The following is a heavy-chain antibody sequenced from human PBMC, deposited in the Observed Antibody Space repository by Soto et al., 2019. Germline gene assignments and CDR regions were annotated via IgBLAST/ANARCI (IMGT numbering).Heavy chain of an antibody. CDR1: GFTFSSYA. D-gene: IGHD3-10*01. J-gene: IGHJ6*02. CDR3: ARELIYGSMDV. V-gene: IGHV3-30-3*01. CDR2: ISYDGSNK. Sequence: QVQLVESGGGVVQPGRSLRLSCAASGFTFSSYAMHWVRQAPGKGLEWVTLISYDGSNKYYAESVKGRLTISRDNSKNTLFLQMDSLRTEDTALYYCARELIYGSMDVWGQGTTVTVSS.